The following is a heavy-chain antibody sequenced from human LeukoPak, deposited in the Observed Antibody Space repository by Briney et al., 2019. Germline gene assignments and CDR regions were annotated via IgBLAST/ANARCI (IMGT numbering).Heavy chain of an antibody. Sequence: GGSLRLSCAASGFTFSSYAMSWVRQAPGKGLEWVSAISGSGGSTYYADSVKGRFTISRDNAKNSLYLQMNSLRAEDTAVYYCARGPTMKMDVWGKGTTATVSS. CDR3: ARGPTMKMDV. D-gene: IGHD3-22*01. V-gene: IGHV3-23*01. CDR2: ISGSGGST. J-gene: IGHJ6*04. CDR1: GFTFSSYA.